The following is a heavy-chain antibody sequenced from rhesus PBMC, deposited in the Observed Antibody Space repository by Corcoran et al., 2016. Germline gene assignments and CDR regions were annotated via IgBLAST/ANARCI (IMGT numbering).Heavy chain of an antibody. CDR3: VRSHVAPGFDY. D-gene: IGHD3S6*01. CDR2: HKAATGDP. V-gene: IGHV7-114*01. CDR1: GYPFTTYA. Sequence: QVQLVQSGAEVKQPGASGKVSCKASGYPFTTYALNWVRQTRGKRLEWMGTHKAATGDPTYAPAFQDRFTFSLDTSITTAYLQINSLKAEDTAVYYCVRSHVAPGFDYWRQGVLVTVSS. J-gene: IGHJ4*01.